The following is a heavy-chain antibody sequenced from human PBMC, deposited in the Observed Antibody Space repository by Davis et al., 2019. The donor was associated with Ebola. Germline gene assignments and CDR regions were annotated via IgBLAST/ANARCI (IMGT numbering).Heavy chain of an antibody. J-gene: IGHJ4*02. Sequence: GESLKISCAASGFTFSRYWMLWVRQAPGKGLEWVATITQNGNELYYGDSAKGRFTIPRDNARNSLYLQMTSLTAEDTAVYYCATRELPAAHADCWGQGTQVTVSS. CDR3: ATRELPAAHADC. CDR1: GFTFSRYW. CDR2: ITQNGNEL. V-gene: IGHV3-7*03. D-gene: IGHD2-2*01.